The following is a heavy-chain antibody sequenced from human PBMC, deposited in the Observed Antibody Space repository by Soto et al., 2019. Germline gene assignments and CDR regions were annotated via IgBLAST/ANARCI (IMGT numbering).Heavy chain of an antibody. J-gene: IGHJ4*02. CDR3: ARGPGLAITGSDFDF. CDR1: GFIFSSYG. D-gene: IGHD6-13*01. V-gene: IGHV3-33*01. Sequence: GVSLRLSCAASGFIFSSYGMHWVRQAAGKGREWVAMLWYDGEKKFYGDFVKGRFTISRDTSRNTVYLQMKSLRVEDTALYYCARGPGLAITGSDFDFWGQGTLVNVSS. CDR2: LWYDGEKK.